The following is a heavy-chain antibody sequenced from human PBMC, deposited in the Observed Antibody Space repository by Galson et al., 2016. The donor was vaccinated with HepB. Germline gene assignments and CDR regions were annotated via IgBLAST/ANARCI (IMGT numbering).Heavy chain of an antibody. J-gene: IGHJ4*02. CDR2: IYYSGST. CDR1: GGSISSGSYY. V-gene: IGHV4-39*07. CDR3: ARGWLSDDY. D-gene: IGHD3-9*01. Sequence: ETLSLTCTVSGGSISSGSYYWAWIRQPPGKGLEWIGSIYYSGSTYPNPSPKRRVTMSEDTSKNQFSLKLNSVTAADTAVYYCARGWLSDDYWGQGTLVTVSS.